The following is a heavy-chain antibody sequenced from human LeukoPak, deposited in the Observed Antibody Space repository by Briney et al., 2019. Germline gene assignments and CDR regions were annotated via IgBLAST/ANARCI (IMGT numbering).Heavy chain of an antibody. J-gene: IGHJ4*02. CDR2: ISYDGSNK. Sequence: PGRSLRLSCAASGFTFSSYDMHWVRQAPGKGLEWVTIISYDGSNKYYADSVKGRFTISRDNSRNTLYLQMNSLRAEDTAVYYCAKGLGYSRGWQAVDYWGQGALVTVSS. D-gene: IGHD6-19*01. CDR1: GFTFSSYD. CDR3: AKGLGYSRGWQAVDY. V-gene: IGHV3-30*18.